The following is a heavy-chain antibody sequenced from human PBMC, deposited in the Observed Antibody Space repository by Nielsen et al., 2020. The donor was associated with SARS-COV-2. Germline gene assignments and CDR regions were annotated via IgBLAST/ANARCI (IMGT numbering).Heavy chain of an antibody. J-gene: IGHJ5*02. CDR2: FDPEDGET. CDR3: ATGPPAGTSWWFDP. V-gene: IGHV1-24*01. Sequence: ASVKVSCKASGYTFTGYYMHWVRQAPGKGLEWMGGFDPEDGETIYAQKFQGRVTMTEDTSTDTAYMELSSLRSEDTAVYYCATGPPAGTSWWFDPWGQGTLVTVSS. CDR1: GYTFTGYY. D-gene: IGHD6-19*01.